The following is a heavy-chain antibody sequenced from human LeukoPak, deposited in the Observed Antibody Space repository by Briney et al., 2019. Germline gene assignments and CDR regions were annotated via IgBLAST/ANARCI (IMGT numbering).Heavy chain of an antibody. CDR2: INHSGST. J-gene: IGHJ2*01. CDR1: GGSFSGYY. Sequence: SETLSLTCAVYGGSFSGYYWSWIRQPPGKGLEWIGEINHSGSTNYNPSLKSRVTISVDTSKNQFSLKLSSVTAADTAVYYCARHGIMSPGAWYFDLWGRGTLVTVTS. D-gene: IGHD3-16*01. CDR3: ARHGIMSPGAWYFDL. V-gene: IGHV4-34*01.